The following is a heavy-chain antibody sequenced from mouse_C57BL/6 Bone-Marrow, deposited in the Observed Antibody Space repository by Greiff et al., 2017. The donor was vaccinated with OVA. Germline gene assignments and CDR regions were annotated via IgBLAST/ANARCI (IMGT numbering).Heavy chain of an antibody. CDR2: SYPGDGDT. D-gene: IGHD2-2*01. Sequence: VQLQQSGPELVKPGASVKISCKASGYAFSSSWMNWVKQRPGKGLEWIGRSYPGDGDTNYNGKFKGKATLTADKSSSTAYMQLSSLTSEDSAVYFCARQLWLRPYYFDYWGQGTTLTVSS. J-gene: IGHJ2*01. V-gene: IGHV1-82*01. CDR1: GYAFSSSW. CDR3: ARQLWLRPYYFDY.